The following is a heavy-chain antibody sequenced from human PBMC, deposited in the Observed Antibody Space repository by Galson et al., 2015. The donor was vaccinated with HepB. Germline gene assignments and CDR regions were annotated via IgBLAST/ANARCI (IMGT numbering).Heavy chain of an antibody. Sequence: SLRLSCAVSGFTGSTNYMSWVRQAPGKGLDWVSLIHGAGITRYAESVKGRFTISRDNSKNTMYLQMNSLRAEDTALYYCARERWGNSNHYGIDVWGQGTTVTVS. CDR1: GFTGSTNY. CDR2: IHGAGIT. V-gene: IGHV3-53*01. CDR3: ARERWGNSNHYGIDV. D-gene: IGHD4-23*01. J-gene: IGHJ6*02.